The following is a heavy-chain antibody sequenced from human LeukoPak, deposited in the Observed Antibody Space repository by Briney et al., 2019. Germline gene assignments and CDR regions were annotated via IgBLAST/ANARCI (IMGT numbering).Heavy chain of an antibody. J-gene: IGHJ4*02. CDR2: IYYSGSP. CDR1: TGSISSFY. D-gene: IGHD1-26*01. V-gene: IGHV4-59*01. CDR3: ARYSASHVTFDY. Sequence: PSETLSLTYTVSTGSISSFYWGWIRQPPGKGLEWVGHIYYSGSPNYNPSLQSRVTISLDTSRNQFSLKLYSVTAADTAVYYCARYSASHVTFDYWGQGTLVTVSS.